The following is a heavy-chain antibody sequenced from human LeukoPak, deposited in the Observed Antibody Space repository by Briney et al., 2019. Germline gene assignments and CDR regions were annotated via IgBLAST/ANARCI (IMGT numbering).Heavy chain of an antibody. J-gene: IGHJ5*02. V-gene: IGHV3-74*01. CDR2: ISSDGSWT. CDR3: GKYSDYGDYQDWFDP. Sequence: PGGSLRLSCAASGNYWMHWVRQAPGKGLVWVSHISSDGSWTSYADSVKGRFTISRDNSKNTLYLQMDSLKTEDTAVYYCGKYSDYGDYQDWFDPWGQRTPVTVSS. CDR1: GNYW. D-gene: IGHD4-17*01.